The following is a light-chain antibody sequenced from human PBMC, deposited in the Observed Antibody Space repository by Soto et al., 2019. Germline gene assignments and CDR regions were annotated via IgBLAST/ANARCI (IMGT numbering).Light chain of an antibody. CDR3: QQNNNWPFT. Sequence: EIVMTQSPATLSVSPGERATLSCRASQSVSSLAWYQQRPGQAPRLLIYGASTRATGIPARFSGSGSGTEFTLTISSLQSEDFAVYYCQQNNNWPFTFGQGTKLESK. J-gene: IGKJ2*01. CDR2: GAS. CDR1: QSVSS. V-gene: IGKV3-15*01.